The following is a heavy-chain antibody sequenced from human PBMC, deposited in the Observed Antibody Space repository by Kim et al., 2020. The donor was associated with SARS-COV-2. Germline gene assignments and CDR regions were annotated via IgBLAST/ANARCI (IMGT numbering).Heavy chain of an antibody. CDR1: GYTFTGNY. CDR2: FNPKSGGT. J-gene: IGHJ3*01. V-gene: IGHV1-2*06. D-gene: IGHD6-6*01. CDR3: ARDRFGGSSSSMVV. Sequence: ASVKVSCKASGYTFTGNYLHWVRQAPGQGLQWMGRFNPKSGGTNYAQNFQGRVTMTSDTSISTAYMDLSGLRSDDTAVDYVARDRFGGSSSSMVVWG.